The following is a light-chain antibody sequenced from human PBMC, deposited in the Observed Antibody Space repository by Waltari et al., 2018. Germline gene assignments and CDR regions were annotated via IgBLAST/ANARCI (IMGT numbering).Light chain of an antibody. CDR1: KLQTRY. CDR3: QAWDDRTVV. CDR2: EDK. J-gene: IGLJ2*01. V-gene: IGLV3-1*01. Sequence: SYELTQPPSVSVSPGQTASITCSGDKLQTRYVCCYQHKSGQAPVLVMYEDKTRPSRIPGGFSGSNSGNTATLTISGTQPIDEAEYYCQAWDDRTVVFGGGTKLTVL.